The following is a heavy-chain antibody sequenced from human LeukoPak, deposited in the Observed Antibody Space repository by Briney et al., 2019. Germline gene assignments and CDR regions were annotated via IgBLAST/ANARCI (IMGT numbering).Heavy chain of an antibody. CDR2: INANSGVA. CDR3: ARDVSSTPNWEFDY. CDR1: GYTFVDYF. J-gene: IGHJ4*02. V-gene: IGHV1-2*06. D-gene: IGHD7-27*01. Sequence: ASVKVSCKTSGYTFVDYFIQWVRQVPGQGLEWMGRINANSGVAEYEQKFQGRVTMTRDTSISTAYVELKWLTSDDSAIYCCARDVSSTPNWEFDYWGQGTLVTVSS.